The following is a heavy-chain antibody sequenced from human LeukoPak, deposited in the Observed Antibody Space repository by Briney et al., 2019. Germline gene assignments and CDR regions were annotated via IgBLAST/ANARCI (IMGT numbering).Heavy chain of an antibody. CDR1: GFTFSSYW. D-gene: IGHD5-12*01. CDR3: AKDHSEWLRYRLFDY. Sequence: GGSLRLSCAVSGFTFSSYWMSWVRQAPGKGLEWVANIKKDGSEKYYVDSVKGRFTISRDNAKTSLYLQMNSLRAEDTAVYYCAKDHSEWLRYRLFDYWGQGTLVTVSS. J-gene: IGHJ4*02. V-gene: IGHV3-7*03. CDR2: IKKDGSEK.